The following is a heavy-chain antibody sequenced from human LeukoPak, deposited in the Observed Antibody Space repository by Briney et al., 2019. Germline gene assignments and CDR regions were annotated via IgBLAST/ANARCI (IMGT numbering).Heavy chain of an antibody. CDR2: IYYSGGT. J-gene: IGHJ5*02. V-gene: IGHV4-59*01. Sequence: SETLSLTCTVSGGSISSYYWSWIRQPPGKGLEWIGYIYYSGGTNYNPSLKSRVTISVDTSKNQFSLKLSSVTAADTAVYYCARDAPRGWFDPWGQGTLVTVSS. CDR3: ARDAPRGWFDP. CDR1: GGSISSYY.